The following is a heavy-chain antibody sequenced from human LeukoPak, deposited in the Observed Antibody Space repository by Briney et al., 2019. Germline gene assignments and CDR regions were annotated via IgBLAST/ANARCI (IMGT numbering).Heavy chain of an antibody. J-gene: IGHJ4*02. V-gene: IGHV3-30*18. D-gene: IGHD3-16*01. Sequence: GRSLRLSCAASGFTFSSYGMHWVRQAPGKGLEWVAVMSYDGSNKYYADSVKGRFTISRDNSKNTLYLQMNSLRAEDTAVYYCAKGGGPRYYFDYWGQGTLVTISS. CDR2: MSYDGSNK. CDR3: AKGGGPRYYFDY. CDR1: GFTFSSYG.